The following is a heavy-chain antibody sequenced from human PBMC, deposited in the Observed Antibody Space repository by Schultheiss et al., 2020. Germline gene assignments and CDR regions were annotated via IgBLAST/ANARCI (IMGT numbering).Heavy chain of an antibody. D-gene: IGHD6-19*01. CDR3: ARPQVAVAAT. J-gene: IGHJ4*02. V-gene: IGHV1-8*03. CDR1: GYTFTGYY. CDR2: MNPNSGNT. Sequence: ASVKVSCKASGYTFTGYYMHWVRQATGQGLEWMGWMNPNSGNTGYAQKFQGRVTITADESTSTAYMELSSLRSEDTAVYYCARPQVAVAATWGQGTLVTVSS.